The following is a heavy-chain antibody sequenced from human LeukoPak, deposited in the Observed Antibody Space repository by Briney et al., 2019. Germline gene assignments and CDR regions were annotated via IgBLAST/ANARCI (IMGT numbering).Heavy chain of an antibody. D-gene: IGHD4-23*01. J-gene: IGHJ3*02. CDR3: ASPSVAGALDI. CDR2: INHSVST. CDR1: GGSFSGYY. Sequence: PSETLSLTSAVYGGSFSGYYWSWIRQPPGKGLEWIGEINHSVSTNYNPSLKSRVTISVDTSKNQFSLKLSSVTAADTAVYYCASPSVAGALDIWGQGTMVTVSS. V-gene: IGHV4-34*01.